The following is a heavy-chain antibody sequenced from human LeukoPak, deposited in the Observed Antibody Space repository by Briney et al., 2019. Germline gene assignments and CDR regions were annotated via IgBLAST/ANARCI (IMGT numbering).Heavy chain of an antibody. Sequence: ASVKVSCKASGYTFTSYDINWVRQATGQGLEWMGWMSPNSGNTGYAQKFQGRVTMTRSTSVSTAYMELSSLRSEDTAVYYCVRGPPNWGYDYWGQGTLVTVSS. CDR2: MSPNSGNT. J-gene: IGHJ4*02. CDR3: VRGPPNWGYDY. V-gene: IGHV1-8*01. CDR1: GYTFTSYD. D-gene: IGHD7-27*01.